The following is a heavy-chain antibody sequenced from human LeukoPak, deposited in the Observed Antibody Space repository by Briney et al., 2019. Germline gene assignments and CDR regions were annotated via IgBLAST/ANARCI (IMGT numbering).Heavy chain of an antibody. V-gene: IGHV3-23*01. J-gene: IGHJ4*02. CDR3: AKGEYYYDSSGYPYYFDC. Sequence: GGSLRLSCAASGFTFSSYAMSWVRQAPGKGLEWVSAISGSGGSTYYADSVKGRFTISRDNSKDTLYLQMNSLRAEDTAVYYCAKGEYYYDSSGYPYYFDCWGQGTLVTVSS. CDR1: GFTFSSYA. CDR2: ISGSGGST. D-gene: IGHD3-22*01.